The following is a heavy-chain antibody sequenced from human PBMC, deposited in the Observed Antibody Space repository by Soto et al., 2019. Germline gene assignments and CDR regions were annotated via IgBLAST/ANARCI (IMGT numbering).Heavy chain of an antibody. Sequence: PWETLSLTCTVTGGSMTSGDQYWTWIRHRPGEGLEWFGYINHRGSLYYNPSLKSRVSMSVDTSKNQLSLNLSSVTAADTAVYYCARELPQRQGRNMDVWGQGTTVTVSS. D-gene: IGHD1-1*01. V-gene: IGHV4-31*03. CDR3: ARELPQRQGRNMDV. CDR1: GGSMTSGDQY. J-gene: IGHJ6*02. CDR2: INHRGSL.